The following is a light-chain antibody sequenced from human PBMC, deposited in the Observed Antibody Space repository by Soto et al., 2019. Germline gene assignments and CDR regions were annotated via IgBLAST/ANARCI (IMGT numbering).Light chain of an antibody. Sequence: QPVLTQSPSASASLGASVKLTCTLSSGHSSYTIAWHQQQPEKGPRYLMTLNSDGSHSKGDGIPDRFSGSSSGAERYLSISSLQSEDEADYYCQTWGTGIEVFGGGTK. CDR3: QTWGTGIEV. CDR1: SGHSSYT. J-gene: IGLJ3*02. V-gene: IGLV4-69*01. CDR2: LNSDGSH.